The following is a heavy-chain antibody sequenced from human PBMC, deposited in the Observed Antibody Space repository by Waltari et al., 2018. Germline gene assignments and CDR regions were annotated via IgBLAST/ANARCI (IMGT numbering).Heavy chain of an antibody. CDR2: IYHSGST. Sequence: QVQLQESGPGLVKPSETLSLTCAVSGFSISRGYQWGWIRQPPGKGLEWIGSIYHSGSTYFNPSLKSRVTISVDTSKNKVSLRPSSVTAADTAVYYCARMFYDFWTGYSDYWGHGTLVTVSS. D-gene: IGHD3-3*01. V-gene: IGHV4-38-2*01. CDR1: GFSISRGYQ. CDR3: ARMFYDFWTGYSDY. J-gene: IGHJ4*01.